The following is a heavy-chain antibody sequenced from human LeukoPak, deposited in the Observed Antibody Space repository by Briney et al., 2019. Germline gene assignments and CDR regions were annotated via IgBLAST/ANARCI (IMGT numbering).Heavy chain of an antibody. D-gene: IGHD3-10*01. CDR1: GYTFTSYD. CDR3: ARTMVRGGVAFDI. CDR2: MNPNSGNT. J-gene: IGHJ3*02. V-gene: IGHV1-8*01. Sequence: GASVTVSCKASGYTFTSYDINWVRQAPGQGLEWMGWMNPNSGNTGYAQKFQGRVTMTRNTSISTAYMELSSLRSEDTAVYYCARTMVRGGVAFDIWGQGTMVTVSS.